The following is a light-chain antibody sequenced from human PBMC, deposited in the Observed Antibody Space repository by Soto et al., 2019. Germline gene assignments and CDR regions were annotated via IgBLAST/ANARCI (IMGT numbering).Light chain of an antibody. J-gene: IGKJ1*01. Sequence: DIQMTQSPSSLSASVGDRVTITCRASQSISSYLNWYQQKPGKAPKLLIYAASSLQSGVPSRFSGRGSGTDFTLTNSSLQPEDFATYYCQQSYRTWTFGQGTKVEIK. CDR1: QSISSY. CDR2: AAS. V-gene: IGKV1-39*01. CDR3: QQSYRTWT.